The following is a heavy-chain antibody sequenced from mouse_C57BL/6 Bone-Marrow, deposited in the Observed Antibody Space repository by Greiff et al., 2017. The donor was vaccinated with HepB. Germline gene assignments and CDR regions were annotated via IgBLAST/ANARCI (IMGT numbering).Heavy chain of an antibody. CDR1: GFTFSDYG. D-gene: IGHD4-1*01. Sequence: EVKLVESGGGLVKPGGSLKLSCAASGFTFSDYGMHWVRQAPEKGLEWVAYISSGSSTIYYADTVKGRFTISRDNAKNTLFLQMTSLRSEDTAMYYFARPGGTDYFDYWAKAPLSQSPQ. CDR3: ARPGGTDYFDY. J-gene: IGHJ2*01. V-gene: IGHV5-17*01. CDR2: ISSGSSTI.